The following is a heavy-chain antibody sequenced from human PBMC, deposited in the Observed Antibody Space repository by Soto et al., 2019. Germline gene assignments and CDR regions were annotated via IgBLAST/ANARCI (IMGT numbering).Heavy chain of an antibody. V-gene: IGHV5-51*01. CDR1: GYRFSNNW. J-gene: IGHJ4*02. CDR3: ARLYNNYIFDH. Sequence: GESLKISCHGSGYRFSNNWIGWVRQMPGRGLAWVGIIYPGDSDTRYSPSFKGQVTMSADKSTSTAYLHWSSLSASDTAIYYCARLYNNYIFDHWGQGTLVTVYS. D-gene: IGHD1-1*01. CDR2: IYPGDSDT.